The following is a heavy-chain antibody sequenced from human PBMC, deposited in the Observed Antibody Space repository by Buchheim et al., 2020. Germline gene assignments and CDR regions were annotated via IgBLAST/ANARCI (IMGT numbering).Heavy chain of an antibody. J-gene: IGHJ4*01. CDR2: IKQDGRET. Sequence: EVQLMESGGGLVQPGGSLRLSCATSGFSFGNYWMSWVRQAPGKGLEWVANIKQDGRETYYVDSVRGRFTISRDNARSSLYLQMNSLRGEDTATYYCGRDTGSGSWYSLDYWGQGTL. D-gene: IGHD6-13*01. CDR1: GFSFGNYW. V-gene: IGHV3-7*01. CDR3: GRDTGSGSWYSLDY.